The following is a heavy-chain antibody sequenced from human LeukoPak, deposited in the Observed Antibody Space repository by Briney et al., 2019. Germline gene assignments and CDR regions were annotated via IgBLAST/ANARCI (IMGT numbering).Heavy chain of an antibody. Sequence: PSETLSLTCTVSGGSISSSAHYWSWIRQLPGKGLECIGYIYYTGSTNYNPSLKSRLTISLDTSKNLSSLKLSSVTAADTAVYYCARAERGFFYDSSGYSSPPTLFDFWGQGTLVTVSS. CDR2: IYYTGST. J-gene: IGHJ4*02. CDR3: ARAERGFFYDSSGYSSPPTLFDF. CDR1: GGSISSSAHY. D-gene: IGHD3-22*01. V-gene: IGHV4-31*03.